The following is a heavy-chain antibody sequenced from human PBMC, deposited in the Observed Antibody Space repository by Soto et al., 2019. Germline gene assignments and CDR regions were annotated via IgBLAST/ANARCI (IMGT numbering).Heavy chain of an antibody. D-gene: IGHD3-22*01. J-gene: IGHJ4*02. Sequence: EVQLLESGGGLVQPGGSLRVSCAASTFTFSSYVMSWVRQAPGKGLEWVSVISGSGGSTYYADSVKGRFNISRDNFKNTLYLHMNSLRVEDTAVYYCAKVGGSGYSDYWGQGTLVTVSS. V-gene: IGHV3-23*01. CDR3: AKVGGSGYSDY. CDR1: TFTFSSYV. CDR2: ISGSGGST.